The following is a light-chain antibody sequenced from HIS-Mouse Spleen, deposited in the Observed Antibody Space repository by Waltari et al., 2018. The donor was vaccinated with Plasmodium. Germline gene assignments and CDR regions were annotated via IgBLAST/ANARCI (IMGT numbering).Light chain of an antibody. V-gene: IGLV3-10*01. Sequence: SYELTQPPSVSVSPGPTARSTCSEAAIPTKYAYCYQEKSGQATVLVIYEDSKRPTGIPERFSGSSSGTMATLTISGAQVEDEADYYCYSTDSSGNQRVFGGGTKLTVL. CDR3: YSTDSSGNQRV. CDR2: EDS. CDR1: AIPTKY. J-gene: IGLJ3*02.